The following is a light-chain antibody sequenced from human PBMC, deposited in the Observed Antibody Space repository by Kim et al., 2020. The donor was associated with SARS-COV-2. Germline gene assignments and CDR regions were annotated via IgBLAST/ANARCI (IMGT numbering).Light chain of an antibody. Sequence: LSPGERATLSCRASQSVSSYLAWYQQKPGQAPRLLIYDAANRATGIPDRFSGSGSGTDFTLTISRLEPEDFAVYYCQQYGDSPYTFGQGTKLEI. V-gene: IGKV3-20*01. CDR1: QSVSSY. CDR2: DAA. J-gene: IGKJ2*01. CDR3: QQYGDSPYT.